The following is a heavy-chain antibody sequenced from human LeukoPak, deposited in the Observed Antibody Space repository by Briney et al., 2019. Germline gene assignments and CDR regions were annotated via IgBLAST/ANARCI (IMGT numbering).Heavy chain of an antibody. V-gene: IGHV4-61*08. D-gene: IGHD3-16*01. CDR2: IYYSGST. CDR3: ARLRLGDFDY. J-gene: IGHJ4*02. CDR1: GGSISSGDYY. Sequence: SETLSLTCTVSGGSISSGDYYWSWIRQPPGKGLEWIGYIYYSGSTNYNPSLKSRVTISVDTSKNQFSLKLSSVTAADTAVYYCARLRLGDFDYWGQGTLVTVSS.